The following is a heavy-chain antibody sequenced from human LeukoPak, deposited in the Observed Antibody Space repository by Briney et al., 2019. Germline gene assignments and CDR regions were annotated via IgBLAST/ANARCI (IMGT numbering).Heavy chain of an antibody. CDR2: IYYSGST. Sequence: SETLSLTCTVSGGSISSSSYYWSWIRHSSGKGLEWIGYIYYSGSTNYNPSLKSRVTISVDTSKNQFSLKLSSVTAADTAVYYCARGETYYDFWSGSPSGFDPWGQGTLVTVSS. CDR1: GGSISSSSYY. V-gene: IGHV4-61*01. CDR3: ARGETYYDFWSGSPSGFDP. D-gene: IGHD3-3*01. J-gene: IGHJ5*02.